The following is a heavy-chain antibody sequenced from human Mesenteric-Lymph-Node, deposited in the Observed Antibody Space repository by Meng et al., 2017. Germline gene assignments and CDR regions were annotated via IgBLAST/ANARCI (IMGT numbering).Heavy chain of an antibody. V-gene: IGHV4-30-4*02. CDR2: IYYTGST. CDR1: GYTFTSYY. Sequence: QVQLVQSGAEVKKPGASVKVSCKASGYTFTSYYMHWIRQPPGKGLEWIGYIYYTGSTYYNPSLKSRVTISMDTSKNQFSLRLSSVTAADTAVYYCARNYYFDYWGQGTLVTVSS. J-gene: IGHJ4*02. CDR3: ARNYYFDY.